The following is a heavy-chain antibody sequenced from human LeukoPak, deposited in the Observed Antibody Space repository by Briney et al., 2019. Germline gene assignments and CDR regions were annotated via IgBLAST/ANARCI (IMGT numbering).Heavy chain of an antibody. CDR2: IYYSGST. CDR1: GGSISSYY. V-gene: IGHV4-59*01. CDR3: ARGLYSSSWYGVDY. D-gene: IGHD6-13*01. J-gene: IGHJ4*02. Sequence: PSETLSFTCTVSGGSISSYYWSWIRQPPGKGLEWIGYIYYSGSTNYNPSLKSRVTISVDTSKNQFSLKLSSVTAADTAVYYCARGLYSSSWYGVDYWGQGILVTVSS.